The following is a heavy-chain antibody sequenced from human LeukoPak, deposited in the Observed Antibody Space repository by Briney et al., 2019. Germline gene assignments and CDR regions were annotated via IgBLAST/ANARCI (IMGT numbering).Heavy chain of an antibody. J-gene: IGHJ4*02. CDR1: GFTLSSNY. CDR3: ARPRGYSSGLDY. CDR2: IYSGGST. Sequence: PGGSLRLSCAASGFTLSSNYMSWVRQAPGKGLEWVSVIYSGGSTYYPDSVKGRFTISRDNSKNTLYLQMNSLSAEDTAVYYCARPRGYSSGLDYWGQGTLVTVSS. D-gene: IGHD3-22*01. V-gene: IGHV3-66*01.